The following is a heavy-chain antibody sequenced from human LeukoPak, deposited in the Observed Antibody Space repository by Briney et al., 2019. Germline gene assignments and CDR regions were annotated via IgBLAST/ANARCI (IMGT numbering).Heavy chain of an antibody. Sequence: SETLSLTCAVSGYSISSGYYWGWIRQPPGKGLEWIGSIYHSGSTYYNPSLKSRVTISVDTSKNQFSLKLSSVTAADTAVYYCARDHGRWLQLRFPYYFDYWGQGTLVTVSS. CDR2: IYHSGST. J-gene: IGHJ4*02. CDR1: GYSISSGYY. D-gene: IGHD5-24*01. CDR3: ARDHGRWLQLRFPYYFDY. V-gene: IGHV4-38-2*02.